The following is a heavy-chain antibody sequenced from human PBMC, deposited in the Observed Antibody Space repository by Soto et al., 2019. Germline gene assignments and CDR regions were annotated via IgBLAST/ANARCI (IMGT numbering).Heavy chain of an antibody. CDR1: GFAFTNYG. CDR3: ARDVAMPTGFGLCY. CDR2: ISNDGSKK. V-gene: IGHV3-30*03. D-gene: IGHD3-16*01. J-gene: IGHJ4*02. Sequence: QVQVVESGGNIVQPGTSLRLSCAASGFAFTNYGIHWVRQAPGKGLEWVAHISNDGSKKFYADSVKGRFTISRDNSENTVYLQMTSLRPDDTAVFYCARDVAMPTGFGLCYWGQGTLDTVSS.